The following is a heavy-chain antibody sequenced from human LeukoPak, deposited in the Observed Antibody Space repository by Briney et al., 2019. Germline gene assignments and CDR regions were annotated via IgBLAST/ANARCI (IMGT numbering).Heavy chain of an antibody. V-gene: IGHV3-11*03. CDR3: ARPKTAWSSHWYFEL. D-gene: IGHD1-1*01. CDR2: ISTGGNYI. Sequence: GGSVRLSCAASGFTFSDYYMSWIRQAPGKGLEWVSYISTGGNYIKDADSVKGRFTISRDNAKNSLFLQMNSLRVEDTAVYYCARPKTAWSSHWYFELWGRGTLVTVSS. CDR1: GFTFSDYY. J-gene: IGHJ2*01.